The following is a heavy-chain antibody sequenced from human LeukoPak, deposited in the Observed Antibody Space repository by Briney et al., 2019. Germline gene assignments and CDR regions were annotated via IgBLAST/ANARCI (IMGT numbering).Heavy chain of an antibody. V-gene: IGHV1-3*01. D-gene: IGHD2-2*01. CDR2: INAGNGNT. CDR3: ARDRKTPAYCSSTSCFNWFDP. Sequence: ASVKVSCKASGYTFTSYAMHWVRQAPGQRLEWMGWINAGNGNTKYSQKFQGRVTITRDTSASTAYMELSSLRSEDTAVYYCARDRKTPAYCSSTSCFNWFDPWGQGTLATVSS. J-gene: IGHJ5*02. CDR1: GYTFTSYA.